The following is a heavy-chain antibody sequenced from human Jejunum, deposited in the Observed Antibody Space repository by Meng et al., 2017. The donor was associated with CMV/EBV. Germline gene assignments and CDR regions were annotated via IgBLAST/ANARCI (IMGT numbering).Heavy chain of an antibody. CDR1: GDSISRGHF. D-gene: IGHD2-15*01. Sequence: TCPVSGDSISRGHFWAWIRQPPGKGLEWIGSIYHSGITYHNPSLKSRLTMSVDTSTNQFSMDLTSVTAADTAVYYCARVASGFDFWGQGTLVTVSS. V-gene: IGHV4-38-2*02. J-gene: IGHJ4*02. CDR2: IYHSGIT. CDR3: ARVASGFDF.